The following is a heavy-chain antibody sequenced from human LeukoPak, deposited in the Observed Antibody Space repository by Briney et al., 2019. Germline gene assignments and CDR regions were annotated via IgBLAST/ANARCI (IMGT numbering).Heavy chain of an antibody. CDR2: IIPIFGTA. V-gene: IGHV1-69*13. D-gene: IGHD6-13*01. J-gene: IGHJ3*02. Sequence: GASVKVSCKASGGTFSSYAISWVRQAPRQGLEWMGGIIPIFGTANYAQKFQGRVTITADESTSTAYMELSSLRSEDTAVYYCAREGEQQLVRGAFDIWGQGTMVTVSS. CDR1: GGTFSSYA. CDR3: AREGEQQLVRGAFDI.